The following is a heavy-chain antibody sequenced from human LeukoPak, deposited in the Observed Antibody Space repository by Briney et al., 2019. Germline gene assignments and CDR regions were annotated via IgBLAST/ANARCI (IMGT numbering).Heavy chain of an antibody. D-gene: IGHD5-24*01. CDR2: IYSGGST. J-gene: IGHJ6*02. V-gene: IGHV3-66*01. Sequence: GGFLRLSCAASGFTVSSNYMSWVRHTPGKGLEWVSLIYSGGSTYYADSVKGRFTISRDNSKNTLYLQMNSLRAEDTAVYYCASRDKGYYYGIDVWGQGTTVTVSS. CDR1: GFTVSSNY. CDR3: ASRDKGYYYGIDV.